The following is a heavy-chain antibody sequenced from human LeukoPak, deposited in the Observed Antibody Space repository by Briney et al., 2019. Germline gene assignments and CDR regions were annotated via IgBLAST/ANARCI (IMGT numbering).Heavy chain of an antibody. D-gene: IGHD6-13*01. V-gene: IGHV3-11*04. CDR2: ISSSGSTI. CDR1: GFTFSDYY. J-gene: IGHJ6*03. Sequence: GGSLRLSCAASGFTFSDYYMSWIRQAPGKGLEWVSYISSSGSTIYYADSVKGRFTISRDNAKNSLYLQMNSLRAEDTAVYYCARRNIAPAGDYQYHYMDVWGKGTTVTISS. CDR3: ARRNIAPAGDYQYHYMDV.